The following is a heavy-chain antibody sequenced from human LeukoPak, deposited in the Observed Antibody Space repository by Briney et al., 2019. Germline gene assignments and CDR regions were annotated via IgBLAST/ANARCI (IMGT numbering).Heavy chain of an antibody. CDR3: ARVSSRYFDWLSGWFDS. Sequence: ASVKVSCKASGYSFTSYGFTWVRQAPGQGLEWMGWISVYNGNRKYAQKLQGRVTMTTDPSTSTAYMELRSLRSDDTAVYYCARVSSRYFDWLSGWFDSWGQGTLVTVSS. D-gene: IGHD3-9*01. J-gene: IGHJ5*01. V-gene: IGHV1-18*01. CDR1: GYSFTSYG. CDR2: ISVYNGNR.